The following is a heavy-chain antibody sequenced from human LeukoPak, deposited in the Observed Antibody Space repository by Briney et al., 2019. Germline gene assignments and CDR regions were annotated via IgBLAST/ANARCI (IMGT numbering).Heavy chain of an antibody. Sequence: GGSLRLSCAASGFTFSSYWMSWVRQAPGKGLEWIGRIQHGGTTHYAAPLSGRFTISRDDSKATLYLHMNNLKTEDTAIYYCTTVTHFYLGGQGILVTVSS. J-gene: IGHJ4*02. CDR2: IQHGGTT. V-gene: IGHV3-15*05. CDR1: GFTFSSYW. D-gene: IGHD2/OR15-2a*01. CDR3: TTVTHFYL.